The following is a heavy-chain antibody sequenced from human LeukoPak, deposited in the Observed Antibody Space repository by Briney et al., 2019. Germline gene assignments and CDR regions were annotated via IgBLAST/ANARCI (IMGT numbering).Heavy chain of an antibody. CDR1: GVTFSSYS. D-gene: IGHD3-3*01. J-gene: IGHJ4*02. CDR3: ARGMHYDFGSGSYYFDY. V-gene: IGHV3-21*04. CDR2: ISRISSSV. Sequence: GASLRLSCAASGVTFSSYSMNWVRQAPGQGLEWLSSISRISSSVYYADKVKGRFTITRDNATTSLYLQLNSLRAEDTAVYYCARGMHYDFGSGSYYFDYWGQGTLVSVSS.